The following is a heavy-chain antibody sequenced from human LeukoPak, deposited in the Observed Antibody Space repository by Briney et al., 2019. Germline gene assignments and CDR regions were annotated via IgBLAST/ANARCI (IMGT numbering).Heavy chain of an antibody. V-gene: IGHV1-18*04. CDR3: ARVEGYGYSSGY. CDR2: ISAYNGNT. CDR1: GYSFTSYW. Sequence: GESLKISCEGSGYSFTSYWIGWVRQAPGQGLEWMGWISAYNGNTNYAQKLQGRVTMTTDTSTSTAYMELRSLRSDDTAVYYCARVEGYGYSSGYWGQGTLVTVSS. D-gene: IGHD6-19*01. J-gene: IGHJ4*02.